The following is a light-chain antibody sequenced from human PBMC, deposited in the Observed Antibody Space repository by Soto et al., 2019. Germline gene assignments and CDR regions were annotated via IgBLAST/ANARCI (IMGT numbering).Light chain of an antibody. Sequence: QPVLTQPPSVSGAPGQRVTISCTGNSSNIGAGFDVHWYQQLPGTAPKLLIYDNSNRPSGVPDRFSGSKSGTSASLTITGLQAEDGTDYYCQSYDSRLSAVVFGGGTKVPVL. V-gene: IGLV1-40*01. CDR2: DNS. CDR3: QSYDSRLSAVV. J-gene: IGLJ2*01. CDR1: SSNIGAGFD.